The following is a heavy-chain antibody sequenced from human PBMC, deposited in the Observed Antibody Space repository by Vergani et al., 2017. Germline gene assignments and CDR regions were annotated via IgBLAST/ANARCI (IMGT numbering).Heavy chain of an antibody. Sequence: QVQLVQSGAEVKKPGSSVKVSCKASGGTFSSYAISWVRQAPGQGLEWMGGIIPIFGTANYAQKFQGRVTITADESTSTAYMELSSLRSEDTAVYYCARVAYCSSTSCYRRPPYYYYYYGMDVWGQGTTVTVSS. CDR2: IIPIFGTA. D-gene: IGHD2-2*01. J-gene: IGHJ6*02. V-gene: IGHV1-69*12. CDR1: GGTFSSYA. CDR3: ARVAYCSSTSCYRRPPYYYYYYGMDV.